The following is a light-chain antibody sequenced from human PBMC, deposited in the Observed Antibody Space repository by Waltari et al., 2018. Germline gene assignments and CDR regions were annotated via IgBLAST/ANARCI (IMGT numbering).Light chain of an antibody. Sequence: DIVMTQSPNYRAVSLGERATISCKSSQSILSSSNNRNFLSWYQQKPGQPPKLLIYWASTRESGVPDRFSGSGSGTDFTLTISSLQAEDVAVYYCQQYYSDKTFGQGTKVEIK. CDR3: QQYYSDKT. CDR2: WAS. J-gene: IGKJ1*01. CDR1: QSILSSSNNRNF. V-gene: IGKV4-1*01.